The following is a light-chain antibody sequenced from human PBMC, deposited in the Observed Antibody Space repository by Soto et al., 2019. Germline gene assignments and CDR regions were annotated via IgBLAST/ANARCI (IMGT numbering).Light chain of an antibody. CDR2: GAF. CDR3: QHYGSTVYT. Sequence: DIVLTQSPGTLSLSPGERATLSCRASQSVGSNYLAWYQQTPGQAPSLLIYGAFSRATGIPDRFSGSGSGTEFTLTITRLEPEDFAVYYCQHYGSTVYTFGQGTKLEIK. J-gene: IGKJ2*01. V-gene: IGKV3-20*01. CDR1: QSVGSNY.